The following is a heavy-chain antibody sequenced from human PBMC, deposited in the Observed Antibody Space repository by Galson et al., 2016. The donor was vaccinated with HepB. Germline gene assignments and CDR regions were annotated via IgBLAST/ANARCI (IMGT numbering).Heavy chain of an antibody. J-gene: IGHJ4*02. CDR3: ARTVPERRHEYYFDY. Sequence: SLRLSCAASGFIVSSNYMSWVRQAPGKGLEWVSVIYSDGTTYYADSVKGRFTISRDNSKNTVYLQMNSLRAADTAVYYCARTVPERRHEYYFDYWGQGTLVTVSS. CDR2: IYSDGTT. CDR1: GFIVSSNY. V-gene: IGHV3-53*01. D-gene: IGHD6-6*01.